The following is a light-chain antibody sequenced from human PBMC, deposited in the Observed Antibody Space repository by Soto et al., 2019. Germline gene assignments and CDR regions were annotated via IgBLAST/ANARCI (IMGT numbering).Light chain of an antibody. V-gene: IGKV1-5*01. J-gene: IGKJ1*01. CDR2: DAS. CDR3: QQYNSLET. CDR1: QSISSW. Sequence: DIQMTQSPSTLSASVGDRVTITCRASQSISSWLAWYQQKPGKAPKLLIYDASSLESGVPSRFSGSGSGTEFTLTFSSLQPDDFATYYCQQYNSLETFGQGTKVDIK.